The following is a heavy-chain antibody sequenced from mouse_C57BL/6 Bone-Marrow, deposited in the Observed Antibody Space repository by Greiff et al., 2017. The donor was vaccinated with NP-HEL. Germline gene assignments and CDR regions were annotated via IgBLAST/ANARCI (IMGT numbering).Heavy chain of an antibody. V-gene: IGHV5-4*03. J-gene: IGHJ3*01. D-gene: IGHD2-3*01. CDR1: GFTFSSYA. CDR2: ISDGGSYT. Sequence: EVKVVESGGGLVKPGGSLKLSCAASGFTFSSYAMSWVRQTPEKRLEWVATISDGGSYTYYPDNVKGRFTISRDNAKNNLYLQMSHLKSEDTAMYYCARARDGYSFAYWGQGTLVTVSA. CDR3: ARARDGYSFAY.